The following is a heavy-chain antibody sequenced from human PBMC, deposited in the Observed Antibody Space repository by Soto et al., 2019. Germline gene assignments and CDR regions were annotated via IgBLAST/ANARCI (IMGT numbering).Heavy chain of an antibody. V-gene: IGHV3-74*01. CDR2: INSDGSST. CDR3: ARDGGYDILSGYYRPHDY. J-gene: IGHJ4*02. CDR1: GFTFSSYW. D-gene: IGHD3-9*01. Sequence: GGSLRLSCAASGFTFSSYWMHWVRQAPGKGLVWVSRINSDGSSTSYADSVKGRFTISRDNAKNTLYLQMNSLRAEDTAVYYCARDGGYDILSGYYRPHDYWRQRTLVTVSS.